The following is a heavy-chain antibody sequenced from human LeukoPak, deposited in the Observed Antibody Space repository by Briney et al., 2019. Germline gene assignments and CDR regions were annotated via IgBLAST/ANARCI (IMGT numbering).Heavy chain of an antibody. D-gene: IGHD3-9*01. J-gene: IGHJ3*02. CDR1: GGSISSYY. CDR2: IYYSGST. CDR3: ARDSYDILTGRIRDAFDI. V-gene: IGHV4-59*01. Sequence: SETLSLTCTVSGGSISSYYWSWIRQPPGKGLEWIGYIYYSGSTNYNPSLKSRVTISVDTSKNQFSLKLSSVTAADTAVYYCARDSYDILTGRIRDAFDIWGQGTMVTVSS.